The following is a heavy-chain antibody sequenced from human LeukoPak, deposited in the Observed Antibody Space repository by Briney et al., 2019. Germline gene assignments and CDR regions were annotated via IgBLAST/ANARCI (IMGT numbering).Heavy chain of an antibody. J-gene: IGHJ5*02. CDR2: SYYSGST. V-gene: IGHV4-59*01. CDR3: ARGPSYCSGGSCYGNWFDP. Sequence: SETLSLTCTVSGDSISSYYWTWIRQTPGRGLEWIGNSYYSGSTNYNPSLKSRVTISVDTSKNQFSLKLSSVTAADTAVYYCARGPSYCSGGSCYGNWFDPWGQGTLVTVSS. D-gene: IGHD2-15*01. CDR1: GDSISSYY.